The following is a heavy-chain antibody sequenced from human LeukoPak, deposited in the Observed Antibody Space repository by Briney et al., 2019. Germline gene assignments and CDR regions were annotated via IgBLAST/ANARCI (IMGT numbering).Heavy chain of an antibody. CDR3: ARGDSSTSLDY. CDR2: INPNSGGA. Sequence: ASVKVSCKASGYTFTGYYMHWVRQAPGQGLEWMGWINPNSGGANYAQKFQGRGTMTRDTSNSTAYMELSRLRSDDKAVYYCARGDSSTSLDYWGQGTLVTVSS. CDR1: GYTFTGYY. D-gene: IGHD2-2*01. J-gene: IGHJ4*02. V-gene: IGHV1-2*02.